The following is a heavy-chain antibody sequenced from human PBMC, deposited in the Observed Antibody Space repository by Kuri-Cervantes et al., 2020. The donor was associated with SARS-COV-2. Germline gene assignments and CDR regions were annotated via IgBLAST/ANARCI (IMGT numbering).Heavy chain of an antibody. V-gene: IGHV1-69*10. CDR2: IIPVINEA. J-gene: IGHJ5*02. CDR1: GDAFTTYA. Sequence: SVKVSCKTSGDAFTTYAFSWVRQAPGQGLEWMGAIIPVINEANYAQKFQGRLTITADKSTSTAYMELSSLRSEDTAVYYCARGGDYDPWGQGTLVTVSS. CDR3: ARGGDYDP. D-gene: IGHD2-21*01.